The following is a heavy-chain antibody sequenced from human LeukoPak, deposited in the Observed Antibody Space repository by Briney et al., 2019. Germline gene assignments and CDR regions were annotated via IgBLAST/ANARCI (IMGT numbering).Heavy chain of an antibody. V-gene: IGHV1-46*01. CDR1: GYTFTSYY. CDR2: IKPSGGST. D-gene: IGHD3-22*01. Sequence: ALVKVSCKASGYTFTSYYMHWVRKASGQGLEWLGIIKPSGGSTSYAHKFQGRVTMTRDTSTSTVYMELSSLRSEDTAVYYCARDAVITMIVVVSGRAFDIWGQGTMVTVSS. J-gene: IGHJ3*02. CDR3: ARDAVITMIVVVSGRAFDI.